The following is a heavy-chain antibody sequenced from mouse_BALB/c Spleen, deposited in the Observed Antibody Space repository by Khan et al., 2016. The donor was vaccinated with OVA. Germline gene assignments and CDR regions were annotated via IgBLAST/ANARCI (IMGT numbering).Heavy chain of an antibody. J-gene: IGHJ2*01. V-gene: IGHV1-87*01. CDR1: GYTFTTYW. CDR3: ASYSYDDLDY. CDR2: IYPGDGDT. Sequence: VQLQESGAELARPGASVKLSCKASGYTFTTYWMQWIKQRPGQGLEWIGTIYPGDGDTRYTQKFKGKATLTADKSSRTAYMQLNTLASEDSAVYYDASYSYDDLDYWGQGTTLTVSS. D-gene: IGHD2-12*01.